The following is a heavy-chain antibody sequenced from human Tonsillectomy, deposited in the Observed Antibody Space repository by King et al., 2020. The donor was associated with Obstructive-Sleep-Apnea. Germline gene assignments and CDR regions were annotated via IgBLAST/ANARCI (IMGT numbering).Heavy chain of an antibody. CDR1: GFSFNNYG. J-gene: IGHJ3*02. CDR2: IVYDGCNK. V-gene: IGHV3-30*02. D-gene: IGHD1-20*01. Sequence: VQLVESGGGVVQPGRSLRLSCVASGFSFNNYGMHWVRQIPGKGLECVTFIVYDGCNKGYADSVKGRFTISRDNSKNTLYVQMNSLRTEDTAVYYCATLSGTTSGAFDIWGQGTMVTVSS. CDR3: ATLSGTTSGAFDI.